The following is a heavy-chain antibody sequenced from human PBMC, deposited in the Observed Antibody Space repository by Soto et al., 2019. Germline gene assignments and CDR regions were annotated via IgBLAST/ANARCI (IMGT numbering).Heavy chain of an antibody. CDR2: NSFAGGHV. V-gene: IGHV3-30*18. Sequence: QVQLVESGGGVVQPGRSLRLSCAASGFTFSTYGMHWVRQAPGKGLEWVAVNSFAGGHVYYADYVRGQFTISRDNSKNTLYLQLNSLRAEDTAVYYCAKSGSGSGTYDYYYGMDVWGQGTTVTVSS. CDR3: AKSGSGSGTYDYYYGMDV. CDR1: GFTFSTYG. D-gene: IGHD3-10*01. J-gene: IGHJ6*02.